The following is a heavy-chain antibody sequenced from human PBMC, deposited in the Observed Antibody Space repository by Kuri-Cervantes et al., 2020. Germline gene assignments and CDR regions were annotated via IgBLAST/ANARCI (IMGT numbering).Heavy chain of an antibody. CDR3: AKDWKNFTIFGVVIRYPGWFDP. CDR1: GFIFSSFD. V-gene: IGHV3-23*01. D-gene: IGHD3-3*01. J-gene: IGHJ5*02. CDR2: ISGSGDDT. Sequence: GESLKISCAASGFIFSSFDMSWVRQAPGKGLEWVSGISGSGDDTYYADSVKGRFTISRDNSKNTLYLQMNSLRAEDTAVYYCAKDWKNFTIFGVVIRYPGWFDPWGQGTLVTVSS.